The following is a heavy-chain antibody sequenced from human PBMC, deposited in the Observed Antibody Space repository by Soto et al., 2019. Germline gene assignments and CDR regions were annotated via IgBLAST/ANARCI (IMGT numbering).Heavy chain of an antibody. D-gene: IGHD3-16*02. J-gene: IGHJ6*02. CDR1: GGSFSGYY. CDR2: INHSGST. Sequence: QVQLQQWGAGLLKPSETLSLTCAVYGGSFSGYYWSWIRQPPGKGLEWIGEINHSGSTNYNPSLKTRVTISVDASKNQCSLKRSSVTGADTAVYYCARGGDYVWGSYRYTDYYYYYGMDVWGQGTTVTVSS. V-gene: IGHV4-34*01. CDR3: ARGGDYVWGSYRYTDYYYYYGMDV.